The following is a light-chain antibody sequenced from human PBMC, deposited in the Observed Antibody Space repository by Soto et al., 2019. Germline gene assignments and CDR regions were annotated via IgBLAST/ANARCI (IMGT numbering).Light chain of an antibody. CDR3: QQYNNWPRP. CDR1: QSVSSN. Sequence: EKVMTQSPATLSASPGERATLSCRASQSVSSNLAWYQQKPGQAPRLLIYGASTRATEIPARFSGTGSGTEFAVTISSMQAEDFAFFYSQQYNNWPRPFGQGTKVDIK. CDR2: GAS. J-gene: IGKJ1*01. V-gene: IGKV3-15*01.